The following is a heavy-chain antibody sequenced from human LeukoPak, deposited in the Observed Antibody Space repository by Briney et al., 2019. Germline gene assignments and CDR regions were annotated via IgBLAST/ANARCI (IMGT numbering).Heavy chain of an antibody. CDR2: ISSNGGST. D-gene: IGHD1-26*01. CDR3: ARVVGRVGATYFDY. CDR1: GFTFSSYA. Sequence: GGSLRLSCAASGFTFSSYAMHWVRQAPGKGLEYVSAISSNGGSTYYANSVKGRFTISRDNSKNTLYLQMGSLRAEDMAVYYCARVVGRVGATYFDYWGQGTLVTVSS. J-gene: IGHJ4*02. V-gene: IGHV3-64*01.